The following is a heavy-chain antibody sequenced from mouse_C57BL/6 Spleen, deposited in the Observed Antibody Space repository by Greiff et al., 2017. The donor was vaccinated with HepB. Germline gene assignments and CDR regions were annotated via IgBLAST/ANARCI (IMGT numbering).Heavy chain of an antibody. CDR1: GFTFSDYG. D-gene: IGHD2-2*01. V-gene: IGHV5-17*01. CDR3: ARGYGYCFAY. CDR2: ISSGSSTI. J-gene: IGHJ3*01. Sequence: EVKLQESGGGLVKPGGSLKLSCAASGFTFSDYGMHWVRQAPEKGLEWVAYISSGSSTIYYADTVNGRFTISRDNAKNTLFLQMTSLRSEDTAMYYCARGYGYCFAYWGQGTLVTVSA.